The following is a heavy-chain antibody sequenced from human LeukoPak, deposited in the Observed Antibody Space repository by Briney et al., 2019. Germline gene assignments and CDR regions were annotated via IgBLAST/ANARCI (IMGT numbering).Heavy chain of an antibody. CDR2: ISSSSSYI. CDR1: GFTFSSYS. V-gene: IGHV3-21*01. Sequence: GGSLRLSCAASGFTFSSYSMNWVRQAPGKGLEWVSSISSSSSYIYYADSVKGRFTISRDNAKNSLYLQMNSLRAEDTAVYYCARDQGGSGPTTYDYWGQGTLVTVSS. D-gene: IGHD6-19*01. CDR3: ARDQGGSGPTTYDY. J-gene: IGHJ4*02.